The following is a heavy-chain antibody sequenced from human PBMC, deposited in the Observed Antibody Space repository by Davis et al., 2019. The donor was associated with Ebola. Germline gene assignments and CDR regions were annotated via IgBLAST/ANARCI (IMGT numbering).Heavy chain of an antibody. V-gene: IGHV5-51*01. J-gene: IGHJ5*01. Sequence: PGGSLRLSCKGSGYSFTSYWISWVRQMPGKGLEWMGIIYPGDSDTRYSPSFRGQVTISADKSFSTAYLQWSGLKASDTAMFYCVRLPYTFGLLDSWGQGTLVTVSS. CDR3: VRLPYTFGLLDS. CDR2: IYPGDSDT. CDR1: GYSFTSYW. D-gene: IGHD5-18*01.